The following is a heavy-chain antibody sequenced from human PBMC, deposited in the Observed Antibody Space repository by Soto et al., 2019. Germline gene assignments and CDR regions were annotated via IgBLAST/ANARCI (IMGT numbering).Heavy chain of an antibody. CDR1: GFTFSSYA. Sequence: GGSLRLSCAASGFTFSSYAMSWVRQAPGKGLEWVSAISGSGGSTYYADSVKGRFTISRDNSKNTLYLQMNSLRAEDTAVYYCAKSDILTGFAYYYYYGMDVWGQGTTVTVSS. V-gene: IGHV3-23*01. CDR3: AKSDILTGFAYYYYYGMDV. CDR2: ISGSGGST. J-gene: IGHJ6*02. D-gene: IGHD3-9*01.